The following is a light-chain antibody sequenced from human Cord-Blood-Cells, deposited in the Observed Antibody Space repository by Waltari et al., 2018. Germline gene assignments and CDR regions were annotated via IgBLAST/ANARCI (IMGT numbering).Light chain of an antibody. CDR3: SSYKSSSTIWV. Sequence: QSALTQPAPVSGSPAQSITISCTGPSSDVGGYNSVSWYQQHPGKAPNPLIYHFRNRPSGVYNPRFGSQSGNKASLAITELQAEDEADDYCSSYKSSSTIWVFGGGTKLTVL. CDR1: SSDVGGYNS. CDR2: HFR. V-gene: IGLV2-14*01. J-gene: IGLJ3*02.